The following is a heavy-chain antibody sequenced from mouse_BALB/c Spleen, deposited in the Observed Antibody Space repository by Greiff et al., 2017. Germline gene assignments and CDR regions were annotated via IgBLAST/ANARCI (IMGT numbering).Heavy chain of an antibody. D-gene: IGHD2-3*01. J-gene: IGHJ3*01. CDR3: ARGGYYVGFAY. V-gene: IGHV1-9*01. CDR1: GYTFSSYW. Sequence: QVQLQQSGAELMKPGASVKISCKATGYTFSSYWIEWVKQRPGHGLEWIGEILPGSGSTNYNEKFKGKATFTADTSSNTAYMQLSSLTSEDSAVYYCARGGYYVGFAYWGQGTLVTVSA. CDR2: ILPGSGST.